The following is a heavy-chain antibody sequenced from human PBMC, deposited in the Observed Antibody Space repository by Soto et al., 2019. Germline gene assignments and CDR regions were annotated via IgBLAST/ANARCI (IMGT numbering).Heavy chain of an antibody. CDR3: ARDRMQDWEDAFDI. Sequence: QVQLQESGPGLVKPSGTLSLTCAVSGGSISSSNWWSWVRQPPGKGLEWIGEIYHTGSTNYNPSLNSRVTISVDKSENQFSLKLSSVTAADTAVYYCARDRMQDWEDAFDIWGQGTMVTVSS. J-gene: IGHJ3*02. D-gene: IGHD1-26*01. V-gene: IGHV4-4*02. CDR2: IYHTGST. CDR1: GGSISSSNW.